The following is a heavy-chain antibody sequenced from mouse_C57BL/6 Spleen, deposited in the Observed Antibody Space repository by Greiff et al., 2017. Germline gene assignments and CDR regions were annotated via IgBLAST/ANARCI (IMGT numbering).Heavy chain of an antibody. V-gene: IGHV5-17*01. CDR1: GFTFSDYG. D-gene: IGHD2-4*01. CDR3: ARRAVYDYDGGFAY. J-gene: IGHJ3*01. CDR2: ISSGSSTI. Sequence: EVQGVESGGGLVKPGGSLKLSCAASGFTFSDYGMHWVRQAPEKGLEWVAYISSGSSTIYYADTVKGRFTISRDNAKNTLFLQMTSLRSEDTAMYYCARRAVYDYDGGFAYWGQGTLVTVSA.